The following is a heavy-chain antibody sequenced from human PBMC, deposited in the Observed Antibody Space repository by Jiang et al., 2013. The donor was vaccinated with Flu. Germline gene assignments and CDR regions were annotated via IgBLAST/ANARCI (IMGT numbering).Heavy chain of an antibody. J-gene: IGHJ4*02. Sequence: LLESGGGLVQPGGSLRLSCVASGFTISNYWMSWVRQAPGKGLECVANIKEDVSDKYYVDSVKGRFTVSRDNAKNSMYLQMNNLRAEDTAVYYCARVGTAGYDYWGQGTLVTVSS. V-gene: IGHV3-7*03. CDR3: ARVGTAGYDY. CDR1: GFTISNYW. CDR2: IKEDVSDK. D-gene: IGHD1-1*01.